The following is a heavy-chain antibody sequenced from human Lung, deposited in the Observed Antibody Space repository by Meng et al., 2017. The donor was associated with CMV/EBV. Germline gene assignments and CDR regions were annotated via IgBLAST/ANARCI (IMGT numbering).Heavy chain of an antibody. CDR2: INPNSGGT. D-gene: IGHD1-26*01. CDR3: ARGPIVWGWFDP. V-gene: IGHV1-2*02. J-gene: IGHJ5*02. CDR1: GYTSTGYY. Sequence: CKESGYTSTGYYMHWVRQAPGQGREWRGGINPNSGGTNYAQKFQGRVAMTRDTTISTAYMELSRLRSDDTAVYYCARGPIVWGWFDPWGQGTLVTVSS.